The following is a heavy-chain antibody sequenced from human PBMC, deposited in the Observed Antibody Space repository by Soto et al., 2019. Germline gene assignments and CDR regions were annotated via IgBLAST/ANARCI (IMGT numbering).Heavy chain of an antibody. V-gene: IGHV1-69*01. CDR2: IIPIFGTA. CDR1: YA. Sequence: YAISWVRQAPGQGLKWMGGIIPIFGTANYAQKFQGRVTITADESTSTAYMELNSLRAEDTAVYYCARPYYDFWSQADYYYYMDVWGKGTTVTVSS. D-gene: IGHD3-3*01. J-gene: IGHJ6*03. CDR3: ARPYYDFWSQADYYYYMDV.